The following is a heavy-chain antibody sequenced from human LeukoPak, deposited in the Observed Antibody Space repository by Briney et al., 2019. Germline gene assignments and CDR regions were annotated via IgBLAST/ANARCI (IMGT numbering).Heavy chain of an antibody. Sequence: GGSLRLSCAASGFTFSSYSMNWVRQAPGKGPEWVSSISSSSSYIYYADSVKGRFTISRDNAKNSLYLQMNSLRAEDTAVYYCARDAYSSGWLYFDYWGQGTLVTVSS. CDR3: ARDAYSSGWLYFDY. V-gene: IGHV3-21*01. D-gene: IGHD6-19*01. J-gene: IGHJ4*02. CDR2: ISSSSSYI. CDR1: GFTFSSYS.